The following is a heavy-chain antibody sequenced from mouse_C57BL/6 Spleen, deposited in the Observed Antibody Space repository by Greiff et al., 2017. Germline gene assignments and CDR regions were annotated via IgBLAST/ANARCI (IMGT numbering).Heavy chain of an antibody. Sequence: QVQLQQPGAELVMPGASVKLSCKASGYTFTSYWMHWVKQRPGQGLEWIGEIDPSDSYTNYNQKFKGKSTLTVDKSSSTAYLQLSSLTSEDSAVYYCARRENWDDAWFAYWGQGTLVTVSA. CDR3: ARRENWDDAWFAY. V-gene: IGHV1-69*01. CDR1: GYTFTSYW. CDR2: IDPSDSYT. D-gene: IGHD4-1*01. J-gene: IGHJ3*01.